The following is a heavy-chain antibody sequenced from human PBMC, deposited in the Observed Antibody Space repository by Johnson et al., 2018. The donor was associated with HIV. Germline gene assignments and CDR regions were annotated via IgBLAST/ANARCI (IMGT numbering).Heavy chain of an antibody. V-gene: IGHV3-13*01. CDR2: IGTIGDT. CDR3: ARDSRITGTTFDI. CDR1: GFTVSSNY. J-gene: IGHJ3*02. D-gene: IGHD1-7*01. Sequence: VQLVESGGGLVKPGGSLRLSCAASGFTVSSNYMSWVRQAPGKGLEWVSFIGTIGDTHYAGSVKGRFTISRENAKNSFFLQMNSLRDGDTAIYYCARDSRITGTTFDIWGQGTMVTVSS.